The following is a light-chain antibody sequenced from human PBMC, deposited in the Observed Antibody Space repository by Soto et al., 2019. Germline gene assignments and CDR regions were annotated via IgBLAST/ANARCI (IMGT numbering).Light chain of an antibody. J-gene: IGKJ5*01. Sequence: EAVLTQSPGTLSLSPGERATLSCRASQSVNNNYLAWYQQTPGQAPRLLIYGASSRATGIPDRFSGSGSGTDFTLTISRLEPEDFAVYYCQQYGNSPIIFGPGTRLEIK. V-gene: IGKV3-20*01. CDR2: GAS. CDR1: QSVNNNY. CDR3: QQYGNSPII.